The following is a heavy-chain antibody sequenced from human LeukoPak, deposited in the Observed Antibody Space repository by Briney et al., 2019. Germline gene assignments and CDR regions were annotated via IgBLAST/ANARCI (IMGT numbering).Heavy chain of an antibody. J-gene: IGHJ3*02. D-gene: IGHD2-2*01. CDR1: DYSISSGYY. CDR3: GRSYHDDAWAAFDM. Sequence: PSETLSLTCTVSDYSISSGYYWGWIRPPPGKGLEWIGSIYHNGVTFSNASLRSRLSISVDTSKNQFSLRLSSVTAADTAVYYCGRSYHDDAWAAFDMWGQGTVVTISS. CDR2: IYHNGVT. V-gene: IGHV4-38-2*02.